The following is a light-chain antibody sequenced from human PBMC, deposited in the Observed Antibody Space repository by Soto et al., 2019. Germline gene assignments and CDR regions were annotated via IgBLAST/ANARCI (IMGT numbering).Light chain of an antibody. J-gene: IGLJ3*02. CDR3: AAWDDSLSAGV. V-gene: IGLV1-47*01. CDR2: RNN. CDR1: SSNIGSNY. Sequence: QSVLTQPPSASGTPGQRVTISCSGSSSNIGSNYVYWYQQLPGTAPKLLIYRNNQRPPGVPDRFSGSKSGTSASLAISGLRSEDEADYYCAAWDDSLSAGVFGGGTKLTVL.